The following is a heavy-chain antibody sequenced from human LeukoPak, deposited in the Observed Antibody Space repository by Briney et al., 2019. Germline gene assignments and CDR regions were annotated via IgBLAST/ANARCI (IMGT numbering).Heavy chain of an antibody. Sequence: SETLSLTCTVSGXSISSYSGSWIRQPPGKGLEWIGYMYYSGSTNYNPSLKSRVTISVDTSKNQFSLKLSSVTAADTAVYYCARHSEARFQLSLLYWYFDLWGRGTLV. D-gene: IGHD6-6*01. CDR2: MYYSGST. J-gene: IGHJ2*01. CDR3: ARHSEARFQLSLLYWYFDL. V-gene: IGHV4-59*08. CDR1: GXSISSYS.